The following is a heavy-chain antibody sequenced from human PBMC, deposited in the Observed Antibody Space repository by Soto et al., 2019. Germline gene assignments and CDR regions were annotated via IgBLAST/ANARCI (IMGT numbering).Heavy chain of an antibody. CDR3: AREKGSYCTNGVCYRSYYYYYGMDV. CDR1: GGTFSSYA. Sequence: ASVMFSCTASGGTFSSYAISWVRQATGQGLEWMGGIIPIFGTANYAQKFQGRVTITADESTSTAYMELSSLRSEDTAVYYCAREKGSYCTNGVCYRSYYYYYGMDVWGQGTTVNVS. D-gene: IGHD2-8*01. CDR2: IIPIFGTA. V-gene: IGHV1-69*01. J-gene: IGHJ6*02.